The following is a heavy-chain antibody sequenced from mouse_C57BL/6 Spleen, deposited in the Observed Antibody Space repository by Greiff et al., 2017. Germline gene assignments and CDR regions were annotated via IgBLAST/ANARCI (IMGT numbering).Heavy chain of an antibody. CDR3: ARENDSFFDY. Sequence: VKLLQSGAELVRPGTSLKMSCKASGYTFTNYGIGWAKQTPGHGLEWVGDIYPGGGYTNYNEKFKGKATLTADKSSSTPYMQFSSLTSEDSAIYYCARENDSFFDYWGQGTTLTVSS. CDR2: IYPGGGYT. J-gene: IGHJ2*01. CDR1: GYTFTNYG. V-gene: IGHV1-63*01. D-gene: IGHD1-2*01.